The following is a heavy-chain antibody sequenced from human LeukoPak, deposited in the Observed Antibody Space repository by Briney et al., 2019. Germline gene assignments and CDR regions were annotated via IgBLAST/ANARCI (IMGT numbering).Heavy chain of an antibody. Sequence: PSETLSLTCTVSGDSINSYYRTWIRQPPGKGLEWIGHIYYRGKTNYNPSLKSRVTISVDTSKNDFSLKLSSVTAADTAVYYCASAPPLNYYDSSGYYFGPNAFDTWGQGTMVTVSS. CDR2: IYYRGKT. J-gene: IGHJ3*02. D-gene: IGHD3-22*01. V-gene: IGHV4-59*01. CDR1: GDSINSYY. CDR3: ASAPPLNYYDSSGYYFGPNAFDT.